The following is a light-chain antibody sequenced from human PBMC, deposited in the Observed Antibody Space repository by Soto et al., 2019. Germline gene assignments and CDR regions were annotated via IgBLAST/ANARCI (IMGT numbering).Light chain of an antibody. CDR3: QHYDSYPYT. CDR1: QNVRTW. J-gene: IGKJ2*01. CDR2: DAS. Sequence: DIQMTQSPSTLSASVGDRVTITCRASQNVRTWLAWYQQKPGKATKLLIYDASSLESGVPSRFSGSGSATEFTLAISSLQPDDFATYYCQHYDSYPYTFGQGTKLEIK. V-gene: IGKV1-5*01.